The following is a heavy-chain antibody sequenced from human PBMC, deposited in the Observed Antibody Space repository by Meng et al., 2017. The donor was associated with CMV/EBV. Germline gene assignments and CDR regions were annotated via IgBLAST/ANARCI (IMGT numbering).Heavy chain of an antibody. D-gene: IGHD3-10*01. CDR1: GFTFSSYW. J-gene: IGHJ5*02. Sequence: GESLKISCAASGFTFSSYWMHWVRQAPGKGLVWVSRINSDGSSTSYADSVKGRFTISGDNAKNTLYLQMNSLRAEDTAVYYCARGGANMVRGLLDWFDPWGQGTLVTVSS. CDR3: ARGGANMVRGLLDWFDP. CDR2: INSDGSST. V-gene: IGHV3-74*01.